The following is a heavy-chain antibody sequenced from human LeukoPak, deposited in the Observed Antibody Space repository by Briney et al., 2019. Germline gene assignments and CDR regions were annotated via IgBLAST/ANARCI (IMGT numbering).Heavy chain of an antibody. CDR1: GYTFTNYY. D-gene: IGHD6-13*01. J-gene: IGHJ4*02. Sequence: ASVTVSCKASGYTFTNYYMHWVRQAPGQGLEWMGGTIPLFNTANYAQKFQGRVTITADEPTSTAYMELSTLISEDTAVYYCARETRKNAAGGTDFFDYWGQGTLVTVSS. V-gene: IGHV1-69*13. CDR3: ARETRKNAAGGTDFFDY. CDR2: TIPLFNTA.